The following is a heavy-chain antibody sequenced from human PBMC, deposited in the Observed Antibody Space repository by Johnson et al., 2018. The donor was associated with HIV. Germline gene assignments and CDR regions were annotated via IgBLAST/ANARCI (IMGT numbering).Heavy chain of an antibody. V-gene: IGHV3-15*01. CDR1: GFIFSHAW. D-gene: IGHD3-10*01. Sequence: EQLVDSGGGLVQPGRSLRPSCASSGFIFSHAWMSWVRQAPGKGLEWVGCIKSKTDGGTTDYAAPVKGRFTTSRDDSKNTLYLQMNSLRADDTAVYYCAIGRGEFPRHAFDIWGQGTMVTVSS. CDR3: AIGRGEFPRHAFDI. CDR2: IKSKTDGGTT. J-gene: IGHJ3*02.